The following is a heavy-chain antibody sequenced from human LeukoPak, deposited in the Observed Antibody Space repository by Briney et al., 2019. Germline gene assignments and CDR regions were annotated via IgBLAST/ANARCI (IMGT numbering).Heavy chain of an antibody. CDR2: INHSGST. CDR1: GFTFSTYA. D-gene: IGHD2-2*01. Sequence: GSLRLSCAASGFTFSTYAMNWIRQPPGKGLEWIGEINHSGSTNYNPSLKSRVTISVDTSKNQFSLKLSSVTAADAAVYYCARGRYCSSTSCYAGLVDTAMVYHDYWGQGTLVTVSS. J-gene: IGHJ4*02. CDR3: ARGRYCSSTSCYAGLVDTAMVYHDY. V-gene: IGHV4-34*01.